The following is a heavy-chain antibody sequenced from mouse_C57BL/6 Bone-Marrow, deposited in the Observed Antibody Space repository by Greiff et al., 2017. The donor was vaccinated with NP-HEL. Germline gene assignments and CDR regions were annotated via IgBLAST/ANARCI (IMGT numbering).Heavy chain of an antibody. V-gene: IGHV14-4*01. D-gene: IGHD2-5*01. Sequence: QQSGAELVRPGASVKLSCTASGFNIKDDYMHWVKQRPEQGLEWIGWIDPENGDTEYASKFQGKATITADTSSNTAYLQLSSLTSEDTAVYYCTTGDYSNYSWFAYWGQGTLVTVSA. CDR2: IDPENGDT. CDR1: GFNIKDDY. J-gene: IGHJ3*01. CDR3: TTGDYSNYSWFAY.